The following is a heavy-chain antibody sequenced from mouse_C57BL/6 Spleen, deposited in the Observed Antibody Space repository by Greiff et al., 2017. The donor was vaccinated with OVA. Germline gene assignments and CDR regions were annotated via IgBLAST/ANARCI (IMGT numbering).Heavy chain of an antibody. J-gene: IGHJ1*03. CDR2: INPNNGGT. Sequence: EVQLQESGPELVKPGASVKIPCKASGYTFTDYNMDWVKQSHGKSLEWIGDINPNNGGTIYNQKFKGKATLTVDKSSSTAYMELRSLTSEDTAVYYCARGGAYYSNYWYFDVWGTGTTVTVSS. CDR3: ARGGAYYSNYWYFDV. D-gene: IGHD2-5*01. V-gene: IGHV1-18*01. CDR1: GYTFTDYN.